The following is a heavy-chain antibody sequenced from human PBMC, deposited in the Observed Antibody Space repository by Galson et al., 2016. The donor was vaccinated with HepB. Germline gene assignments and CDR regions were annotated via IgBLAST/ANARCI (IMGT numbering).Heavy chain of an antibody. Sequence: QSGAEVKKPGESLKISCQGPGFAFSSYYIAWVRQMPGKGLEWMGLIYPHDSDTIYSPSFQGQVTISADKSISTAYLQWGTLKASDTALYSCPGGDGYLYRPFDHWGQGTLVAVSS. CDR2: IYPHDSDT. V-gene: IGHV5-51*01. D-gene: IGHD5-24*01. CDR3: PGGDGYLYRPFDH. J-gene: IGHJ4*02. CDR1: GFAFSSYY.